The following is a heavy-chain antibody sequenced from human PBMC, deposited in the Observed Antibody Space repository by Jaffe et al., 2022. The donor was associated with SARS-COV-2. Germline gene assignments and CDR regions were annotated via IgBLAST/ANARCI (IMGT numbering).Heavy chain of an antibody. CDR3: ARDLSGLGAGGVVVPAAIEYYYYGMDV. D-gene: IGHD2-2*01. J-gene: IGHJ6*02. Sequence: QVQLQQSGPGLVKPSQTLSLTCAISGDSVSSNSAAWNWIRQSPSRGLEWLGRTYYRSKWYNDYAVSVKSRITINPDTSKNQFSLQLNSVTPEDTAVYYCARDLSGLGAGGVVVPAAIEYYYYGMDVWGQGTTVTVSS. CDR2: TYYRSKWYN. V-gene: IGHV6-1*01. CDR1: GDSVSSNSAA.